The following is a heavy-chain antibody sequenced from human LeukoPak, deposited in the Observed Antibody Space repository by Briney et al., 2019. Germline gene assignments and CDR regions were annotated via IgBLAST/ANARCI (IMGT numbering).Heavy chain of an antibody. J-gene: IGHJ4*02. CDR3: ANTEWELDY. CDR1: GLTFSSYT. Sequence: GGSLTLSCAACGLTFSSYTMSWLRQAPGKGLEWVSSITSSGGTTYSADSVKGRFTISRHNSKNTLYLQMNSLRAEDTAIYYCANTEWELDYWGQGTLVTVPS. CDR2: ITSSGGTT. D-gene: IGHD1-26*01. V-gene: IGHV3-23*01.